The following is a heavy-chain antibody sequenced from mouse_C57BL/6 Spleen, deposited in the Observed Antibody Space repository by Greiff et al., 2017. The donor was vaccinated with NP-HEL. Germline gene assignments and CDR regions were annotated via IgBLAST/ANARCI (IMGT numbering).Heavy chain of an antibody. CDR1: GFTFSDYY. CDR3: ARLRQLRLRGYAMDY. V-gene: IGHV5-12*01. CDR2: ISNGGGST. Sequence: EVQLVESGGGLVQPGGSLKLSCAASGFTFSDYYMYWVRQTPEKRLEWVAYISNGGGSTYYPDTVKGRFTISRDNAKNTLYRQMSRLKSEDTAMYYCARLRQLRLRGYAMDYWGQGTSVTVSS. D-gene: IGHD3-2*02. J-gene: IGHJ4*01.